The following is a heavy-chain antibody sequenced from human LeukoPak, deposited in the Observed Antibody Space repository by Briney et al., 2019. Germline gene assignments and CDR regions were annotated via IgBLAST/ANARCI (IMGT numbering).Heavy chain of an antibody. CDR3: ARMVATMTLDYYYMDV. V-gene: IGHV4-38-2*02. J-gene: IGHJ6*03. CDR2: IYHSGST. Sequence: SETLSLTCTVSGYSISSGYYWGWIRQPPGKGLEWIGSIYHSGSTHYNPSLKSRVTISVDTSKNQFSLKLSSVTAADTAVYYCARMVATMTLDYYYMDVWGKGTTVTVSS. CDR1: GYSISSGYY. D-gene: IGHD5-12*01.